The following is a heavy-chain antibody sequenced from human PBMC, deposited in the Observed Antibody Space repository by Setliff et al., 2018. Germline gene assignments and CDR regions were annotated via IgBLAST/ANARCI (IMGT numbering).Heavy chain of an antibody. J-gene: IGHJ2*01. CDR3: ARLRKGTPHWYFDL. Sequence: SSETLSLTCTVSGVSISSHYWSWVRQPPGKGLECIGDIYYTGSTKYNPSLWSRLTMSIDTSKKQFSLRLTSVSAADTAVYYCARLRKGTPHWYFDLWGRGTLVTV. CDR1: GVSISSHY. V-gene: IGHV4-59*11. CDR2: IYYTGST.